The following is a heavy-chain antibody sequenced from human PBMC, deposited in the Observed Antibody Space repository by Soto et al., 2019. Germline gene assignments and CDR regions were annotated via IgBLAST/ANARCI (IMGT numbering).Heavy chain of an antibody. CDR1: GFTFDDYA. CDR2: ISWNSGSI. CDR3: AKDHNEATVTNGGVDY. V-gene: IGHV3-9*01. J-gene: IGHJ4*02. Sequence: EVQLVESGGGLVQPGRSLRLSCAASGFTFDDYAMHWVRQAPGKGLEWVSGISWNSGSIGYADSVKGRFTISRDNAKNSLYLQMNSLRAEDKALYYCAKDHNEATVTNGGVDYWGQGTLVTVSS. D-gene: IGHD4-17*01.